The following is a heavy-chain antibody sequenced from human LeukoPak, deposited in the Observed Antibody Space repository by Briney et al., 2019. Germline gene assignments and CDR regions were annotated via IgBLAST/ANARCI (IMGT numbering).Heavy chain of an antibody. CDR3: ARLGSNLHFDY. V-gene: IGHV4-39*01. Sequence: SETLSLTCTVSGGSISSSSYYWGWIRQPPGKGLEWIGSIYYSGSTYYNPSLKSRVTISVDTSKNQFSLKLSSVTAADTAVYYYARLGSNLHFDYWGQGTLVTVSS. CDR2: IYYSGST. CDR1: GGSISSSSYY. D-gene: IGHD1-14*01. J-gene: IGHJ4*02.